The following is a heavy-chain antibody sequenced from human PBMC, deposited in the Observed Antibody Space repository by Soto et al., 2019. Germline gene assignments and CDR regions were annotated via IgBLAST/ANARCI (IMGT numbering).Heavy chain of an antibody. CDR3: ARGGYSYGRGNWFDP. CDR2: INAGNGNT. V-gene: IGHV1-3*01. J-gene: IGHJ5*02. D-gene: IGHD5-18*01. CDR1: GYTFTSYA. Sequence: GASVKVSCKASGYTFTSYAMHWVRQAPGQRLEWMGWINAGNGNTKYSQKFQGRVTITRDTSASTAYMELSSLRSEDTAVYYCARGGYSYGRGNWFDPWGQGTLVTVSS.